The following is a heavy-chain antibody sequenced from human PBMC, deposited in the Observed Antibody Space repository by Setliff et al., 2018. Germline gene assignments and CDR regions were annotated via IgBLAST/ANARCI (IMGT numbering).Heavy chain of an antibody. Sequence: SETLSLTCSVSGDSIISSRYYWGWIRQPPGKGLEWIASIFYSGSTYYSPSLKSRVTISEDTSKNQLSLKVDSVTAADTAVYYCARHSSMTTMPLDPWGQGTLVTVSS. V-gene: IGHV4-39*01. CDR3: ARHSSMTTMPLDP. D-gene: IGHD4-17*01. CDR1: GDSIISSRYY. J-gene: IGHJ5*02. CDR2: IFYSGST.